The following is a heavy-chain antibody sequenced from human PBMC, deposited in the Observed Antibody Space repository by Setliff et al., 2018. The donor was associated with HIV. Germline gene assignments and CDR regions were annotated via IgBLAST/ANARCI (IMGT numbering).Heavy chain of an antibody. CDR2: INSDGSTS. D-gene: IGHD6-13*01. CDR1: GFTFSNYW. CDR3: AHCDYSSRRCLY. V-gene: IGHV3-74*03. Sequence: QPGGSLRLSCAASGFTFSNYWMHWVRQAPGKGLEWVSRINSDGSTSEHADAVKSRLTITKDTSRHQVVLTMTNMDPVDTATYYCAHCDYSSRRCLYWGQGTLVTVSS. J-gene: IGHJ4*02.